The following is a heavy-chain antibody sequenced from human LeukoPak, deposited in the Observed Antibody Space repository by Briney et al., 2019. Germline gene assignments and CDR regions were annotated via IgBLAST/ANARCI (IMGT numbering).Heavy chain of an antibody. CDR1: GYTFTSYD. Sequence: ASVKVSCKASGYTFTSYDINWVRQATGQGLEWMGWMNPNSGNTGYAQKFQGRVSMITDTSSSTAYLEVRSLRSDDTAVYYCARDYSSGWYGAFDMWGQGTMVTVSS. V-gene: IGHV1-8*01. D-gene: IGHD6-19*01. J-gene: IGHJ3*02. CDR2: MNPNSGNT. CDR3: ARDYSSGWYGAFDM.